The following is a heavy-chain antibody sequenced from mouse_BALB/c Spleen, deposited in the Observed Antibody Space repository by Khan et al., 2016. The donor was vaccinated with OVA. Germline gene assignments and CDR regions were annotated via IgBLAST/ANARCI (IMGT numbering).Heavy chain of an antibody. Sequence: QVRLQQSGAELARPGASVKLSCKATGYTFTDYYINWVKQRTGQGLEWIGEIYPGSGNTYYNEKFKGKATLTADKSSSTAYMQLSSRTSEDSAVFYCARRNYFGNTFAYWGQGTLVTVSA. J-gene: IGHJ3*01. CDR3: ARRNYFGNTFAY. D-gene: IGHD1-2*01. CDR1: GYTFTDYY. CDR2: IYPGSGNT. V-gene: IGHV1-77*01.